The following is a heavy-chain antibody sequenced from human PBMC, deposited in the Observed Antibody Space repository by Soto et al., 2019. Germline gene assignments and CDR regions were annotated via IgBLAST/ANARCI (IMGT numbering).Heavy chain of an antibody. V-gene: IGHV3-7*03. D-gene: IGHD3-10*01. CDR2: INQDGTGK. CDR1: GFTFSKYW. J-gene: IGHJ4*02. CDR3: ARGLSVEMAAIMGCYFDY. Sequence: GGSLRLSCEVSGFTFSKYWMTWVRQAPGKGLQWVANINQDGTGKYYVDSVKGRFTMSRDNARNSLYLQMTSLRAEDTAVYYCARGLSVEMAAIMGCYFDYWGQGILVTVSS.